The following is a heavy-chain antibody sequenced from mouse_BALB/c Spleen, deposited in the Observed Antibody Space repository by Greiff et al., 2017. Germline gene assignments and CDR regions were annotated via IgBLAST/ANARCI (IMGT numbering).Heavy chain of an antibody. D-gene: IGHD4-1*01. CDR1: GYTFTSYW. Sequence: VQLQQSGAELARPGASVKLSCKASGYTFTSYWMQWVKQRPGQGLEWIGAIYPGDGDTRYTQKFKGKATLTADKSSSTAYMQLSSLASEDSAVYYCARRLGAYWGQGTLVTVSA. V-gene: IGHV1-87*01. CDR3: ARRLGAY. CDR2: IYPGDGDT. J-gene: IGHJ3*01.